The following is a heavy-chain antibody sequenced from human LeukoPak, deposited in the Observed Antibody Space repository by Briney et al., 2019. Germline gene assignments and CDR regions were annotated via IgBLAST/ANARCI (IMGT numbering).Heavy chain of an antibody. V-gene: IGHV3-7*01. CDR2: IKQDGSEK. Sequence: GGSLRLSCAASGFTFSSYWMSWVRQAPGKGLEWVANIKQDGSEKYYVDSVKGRFTISRDNAKNSLYLQMNSLRAEDTAVYYCARLAYYYDSSGYYPQFDYWGQGTLVTVSS. D-gene: IGHD3-22*01. CDR1: GFTFSSYW. J-gene: IGHJ4*02. CDR3: ARLAYYYDSSGYYPQFDY.